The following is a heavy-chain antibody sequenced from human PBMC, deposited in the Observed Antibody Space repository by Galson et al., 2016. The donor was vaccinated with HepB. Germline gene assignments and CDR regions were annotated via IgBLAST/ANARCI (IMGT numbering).Heavy chain of an antibody. D-gene: IGHD1-14*01. J-gene: IGHJ4*02. Sequence: SLRLSCAASGFSVSRDYISWVRQSPGKGLEWLSIIYGGGTTYYAESVKGRFTISRDSSKNTVFLQMNSLRAGDTALYYCARGGIISYFYQWGQGTLVTVSS. CDR2: IYGGGTT. V-gene: IGHV3-53*01. CDR3: ARGGIISYFYQ. CDR1: GFSVSRDY.